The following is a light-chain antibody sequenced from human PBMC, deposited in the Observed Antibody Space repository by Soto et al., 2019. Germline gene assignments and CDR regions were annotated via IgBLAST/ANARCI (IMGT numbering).Light chain of an antibody. CDR2: EVS. CDR3: GSYTSATTWV. V-gene: IGLV2-14*03. J-gene: IGLJ3*02. CDR1: SSDIGRYNY. Sequence: QSALTQPASVSGSPGQSITISCTGSSSDIGRYNYVSCYQQLPGKAPKLIIYEVSNRPSGVSDRFSGSKSGNTASLSISGLQTEDEADYYCGSYTSATTWVFGGGTKLTVL.